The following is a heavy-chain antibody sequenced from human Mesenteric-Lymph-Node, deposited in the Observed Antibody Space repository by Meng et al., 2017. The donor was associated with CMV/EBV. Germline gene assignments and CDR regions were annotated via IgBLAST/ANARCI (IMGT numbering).Heavy chain of an antibody. Sequence: GGSLRLSCAASGFTFSSYWMHWVRQAPGKGLVWASRMSGDGRTTTYADSVKGRFTLSRDNAKNTLYLQMNSLRAEDTAVYYCVREVPALRGWFDPWGQGTLVTVSS. CDR3: VREVPALRGWFDP. CDR2: MSGDGRTT. V-gene: IGHV3-74*01. CDR1: GFTFSSYW. J-gene: IGHJ5*02. D-gene: IGHD2-2*01.